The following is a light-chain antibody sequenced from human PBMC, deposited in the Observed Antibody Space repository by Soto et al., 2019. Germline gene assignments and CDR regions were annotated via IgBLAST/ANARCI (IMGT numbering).Light chain of an antibody. CDR2: SDD. CDR3: AAWGDSLNTWV. V-gene: IGLV1-44*01. Sequence: QSVLTQPPSASGTPGQMVTISCSGSSSNIGSNAVSWYQHFPGTAPKVLIYSDDQRPSGVPDRFSGSKSGTSASLAISGLRAEDEGDYFCAAWGDSLNTWVFGGGTKVTVL. CDR1: SSNIGSNA. J-gene: IGLJ3*02.